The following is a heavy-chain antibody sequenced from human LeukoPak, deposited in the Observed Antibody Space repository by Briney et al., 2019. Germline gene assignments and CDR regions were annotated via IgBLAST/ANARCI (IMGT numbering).Heavy chain of an antibody. J-gene: IGHJ4*02. CDR2: IGSSGENT. V-gene: IGHV3-64*01. D-gene: IGHD3-22*01. CDR1: GFAFSSYT. CDR3: ARGDSLPVLDY. Sequence: GGSLRLSCVASGFAFSSYTMHWVRQAPGKGLEYVSAIGSSGENTYYVTSVKGRFIISRDNSKNTLYLQMGSLRPVDMALYYCARGDSLPVLDYWGQGTLVSVSS.